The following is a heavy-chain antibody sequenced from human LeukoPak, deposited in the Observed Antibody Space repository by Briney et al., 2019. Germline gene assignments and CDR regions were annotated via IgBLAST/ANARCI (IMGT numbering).Heavy chain of an antibody. D-gene: IGHD2-15*01. Sequence: GGSLRLSCAASGFTFSSYAVSWVRQAPGKGLEWVSAISGSGGSTYYADSVKGRFTISRDNSKNTLYLQMNSLRAEDTAVYYCAKDPVVVRYYFDYWGQGTLVTVSS. CDR3: AKDPVVVRYYFDY. J-gene: IGHJ4*02. CDR2: ISGSGGST. CDR1: GFTFSSYA. V-gene: IGHV3-23*01.